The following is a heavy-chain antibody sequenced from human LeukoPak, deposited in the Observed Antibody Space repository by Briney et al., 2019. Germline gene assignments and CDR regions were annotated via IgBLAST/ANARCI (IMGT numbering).Heavy chain of an antibody. J-gene: IGHJ4*02. CDR2: IYPGDSDT. CDR3: ATTPSALTGETFDY. Sequence: GESLKISCKGSGYSFTTNWIVWVRQMPGKGLEWMGVIYPGDSDTRYTPSFQGQVTISADKSVSTAYLQWSSLKASDTAMYYCATTPSALTGETFDYWGQGTLVTVSS. V-gene: IGHV5-51*01. D-gene: IGHD1-20*01. CDR1: GYSFTTNW.